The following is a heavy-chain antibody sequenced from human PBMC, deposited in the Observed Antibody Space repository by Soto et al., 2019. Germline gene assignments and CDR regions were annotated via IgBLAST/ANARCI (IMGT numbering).Heavy chain of an antibody. Sequence: QVQLHQWGAGLLKPSEILSLTCAVYNGSFMGYYWTWVRQPPGKGLEWIGEINHFGSPNYNPSLNSRVAISIDTSKQQFSLRLSSLTAADTAVYYCASLTGGRFLDKGDYWGQGIQVTVSS. CDR1: NGSFMGYY. CDR3: ASLTGGRFLDKGDY. D-gene: IGHD3-3*01. J-gene: IGHJ4*02. V-gene: IGHV4-34*01. CDR2: INHFGSP.